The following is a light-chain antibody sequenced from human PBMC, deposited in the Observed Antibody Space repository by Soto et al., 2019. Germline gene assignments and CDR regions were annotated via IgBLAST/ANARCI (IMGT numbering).Light chain of an antibody. Sequence: QSVLTQPASVSGSPGQSITISCTGTISDVGSYNLVSWYQQYPGKAPKLMIFEVSKRPSGVSNRFSGSKSGNTASLTISGLQAEDEADYYCCSYAGSSTPYVFGTGTKVTVL. CDR3: CSYAGSSTPYV. V-gene: IGLV2-23*02. CDR1: ISDVGSYNL. J-gene: IGLJ1*01. CDR2: EVS.